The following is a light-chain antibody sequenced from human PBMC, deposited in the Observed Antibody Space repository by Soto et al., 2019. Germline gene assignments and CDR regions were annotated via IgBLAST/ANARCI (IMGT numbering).Light chain of an antibody. CDR2: DVS. Sequence: QYALTQPASVSGSPGQSITISCTGTSSDVGGYNYVSWYQQHPGKAPKLMIYDVSNRPSGVSNRFSGSKSGNTDSLTISGLQAEDEADYYCSSYTSSSTLLYVFGTGTKLTVL. J-gene: IGLJ1*01. CDR1: SSDVGGYNY. V-gene: IGLV2-14*01. CDR3: SSYTSSSTLLYV.